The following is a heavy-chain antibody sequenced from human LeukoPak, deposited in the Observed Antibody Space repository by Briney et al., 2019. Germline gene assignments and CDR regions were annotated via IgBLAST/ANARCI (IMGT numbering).Heavy chain of an antibody. Sequence: TGGSLRLSCAASGFTFSSYDMHWVRQATGKGLEWVSAIGTAGDTYYPGSVKGRFTISRENAKNSLYLQMNSLRAEDTAVYYCARVVASRRAYYFDYWGQGTLVTVSS. CDR2: IGTAGDT. V-gene: IGHV3-13*01. J-gene: IGHJ4*02. CDR3: ARVVASRRAYYFDY. CDR1: GFTFSSYD.